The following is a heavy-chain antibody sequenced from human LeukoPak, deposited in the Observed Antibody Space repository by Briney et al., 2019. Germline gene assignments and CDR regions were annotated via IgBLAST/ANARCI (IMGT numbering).Heavy chain of an antibody. CDR1: GGSISSGGYY. V-gene: IGHV4-31*03. CDR3: ARGQGTGPIDY. Sequence: SETLSLTCTVSGGSISSGGYYWSWIRQHPGKGLEWIGYIYYSGSTYYNPSLKSRVTISVDTSKNQFSLKLSSVTAADTAVYYCARGQGTGPIDYWGQGTLVTVSS. CDR2: IYYSGST. J-gene: IGHJ4*02. D-gene: IGHD3-10*01.